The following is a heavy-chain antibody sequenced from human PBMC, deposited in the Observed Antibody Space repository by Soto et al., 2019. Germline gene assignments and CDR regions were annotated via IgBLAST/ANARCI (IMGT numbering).Heavy chain of an antibody. D-gene: IGHD2-21*02. J-gene: IGHJ3*01. CDR1: GFTFSHYG. V-gene: IGHV3-74*01. CDR2: INSDGSTT. CDR3: ARDIGGVTASDAFDV. Sequence: VQLVESGGGLVQPGGSLRLSCAASGFTFSHYGMHWVRQTPGKGLVWISRINSDGSTTSSADSVRGRFSMSRDNAKSSLYLQMNSLSAGDTAVYFCARDIGGVTASDAFDVWGHGTMVTVSS.